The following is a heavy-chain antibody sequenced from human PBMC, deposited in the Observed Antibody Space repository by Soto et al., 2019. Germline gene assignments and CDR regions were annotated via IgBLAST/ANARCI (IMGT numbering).Heavy chain of an antibody. Sequence: VGSLRLSCAVSGFTLSSYSMNWVRQAPGKGLEWVSSISSGNSYIYYADSVRGRFTVSRDNAKSSLYLQMNSLRAEDTAVYYCATQMDYNILTGYRPFDYWGQGTLVTVSS. CDR3: ATQMDYNILTGYRPFDY. V-gene: IGHV3-21*01. D-gene: IGHD3-9*01. CDR1: GFTLSSYS. J-gene: IGHJ4*02. CDR2: ISSGNSYI.